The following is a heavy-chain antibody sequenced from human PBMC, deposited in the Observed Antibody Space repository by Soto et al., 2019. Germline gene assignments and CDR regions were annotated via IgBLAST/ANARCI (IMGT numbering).Heavy chain of an antibody. CDR1: GFTFSSYA. V-gene: IGHV3-23*01. CDR2: ISGSGSNI. J-gene: IGHJ4*02. CDR3: AKTEKLRYFDWSSFDC. D-gene: IGHD3-9*01. Sequence: EVQLLESGGGLVQPGGSLRLSCAASGFTFSSYAMSWVRQAPGKGLEWVSTISGSGSNIYYADSVKGRFTISRDNSKNTLSLQMSSLRGDDTAVYYCAKTEKLRYFDWSSFDCWGQGTLVTVSS.